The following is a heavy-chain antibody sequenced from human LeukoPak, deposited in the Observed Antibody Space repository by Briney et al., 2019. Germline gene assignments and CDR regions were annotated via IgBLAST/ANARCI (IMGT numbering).Heavy chain of an antibody. CDR2: IYYSGST. CDR1: GGSISSYY. V-gene: IGHV4-59*01. J-gene: IGHJ5*02. CDR3: AGGVVVAATARIDWFDP. D-gene: IGHD2-15*01. Sequence: PSETLSLTRTVSGGSISSYYWSWIRQPPGKGLEWIGYIYYSGSTNYNPSLKSRVTISVDTSKNQSSLKLSSVTAADTAVYYCAGGVVVAATARIDWFDPWGQGTLVTVSS.